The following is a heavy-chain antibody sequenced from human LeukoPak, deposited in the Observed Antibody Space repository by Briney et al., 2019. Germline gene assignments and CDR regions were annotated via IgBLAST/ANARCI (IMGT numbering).Heavy chain of an antibody. V-gene: IGHV4-30-4*08. D-gene: IGHD1-26*01. Sequence: ASQTLSLTCTVSGGSISSGGYYWSWIRQHPGKGLEWIGYIYYSGSTYYNPSLKSRVTIPVDTSKNQFSLKLSSVTAADTAVYYCARAYRGSYVVDYWGQGTLVTVSS. CDR1: GGSISSGGYY. CDR3: ARAYRGSYVVDY. CDR2: IYYSGST. J-gene: IGHJ4*02.